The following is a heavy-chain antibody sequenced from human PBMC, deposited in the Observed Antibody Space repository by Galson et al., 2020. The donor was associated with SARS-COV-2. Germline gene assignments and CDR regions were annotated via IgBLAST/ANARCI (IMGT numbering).Heavy chain of an antibody. CDR3: ARERYDILTGYYGADAFDI. J-gene: IGHJ3*02. D-gene: IGHD3-9*01. V-gene: IGHV4-59*01. Sequence: SETLSLTCTVSGGSISSYYWSWIRQPPGKGLEWIGYIHYSGSTNYNPSLKSRVTISVDTSKNQFSLKLSSVTAADTAVYYCARERYDILTGYYGADAFDILGQGTMVTVSS. CDR1: GGSISSYY. CDR2: IHYSGST.